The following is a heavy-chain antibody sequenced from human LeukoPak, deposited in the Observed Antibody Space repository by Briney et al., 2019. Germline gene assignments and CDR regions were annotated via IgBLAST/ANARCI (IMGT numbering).Heavy chain of an antibody. D-gene: IGHD6-19*01. CDR3: ARIDSSDLTAGFDP. V-gene: IGHV4-59*08. CDR1: SGSMNSYY. CDR2: IYYSGNT. J-gene: IGHJ5*02. Sequence: PSETLSLTCTVSSGSMNSYYWSWIRQPPGKGLEWIGYIYYSGNTNYNPSLKSRVTISVDTSKNQFSLKLSSVTAADTAVYYCARIDSSDLTAGFDPWGQGTLVTVSS.